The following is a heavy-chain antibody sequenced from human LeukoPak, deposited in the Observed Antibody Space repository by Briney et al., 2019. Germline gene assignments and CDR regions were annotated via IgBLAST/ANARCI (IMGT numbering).Heavy chain of an antibody. J-gene: IGHJ4*02. CDR1: GGSIRGYY. V-gene: IGHV4-59*01. Sequence: SETLSLTCSVSGGSIRGYYWSWIRQPPGKGLEWIGYISDSGTPNYNPSLKSRVTISVDTSKNQFSLKLSSVTAADTAVYYCARYCSSTSCSGPYHFDCWGQGTLVTVSS. CDR2: ISDSGTP. D-gene: IGHD2-2*01. CDR3: ARYCSSTSCSGPYHFDC.